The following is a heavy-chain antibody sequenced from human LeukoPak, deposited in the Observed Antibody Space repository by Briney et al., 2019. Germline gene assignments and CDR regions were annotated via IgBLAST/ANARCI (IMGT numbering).Heavy chain of an antibody. CDR3: ARDPWELFYFDY. CDR1: GGSISSGSYY. CDR2: IYTSGST. Sequence: SQTLSPTCTVSGGSISSGSYYWSWIRQPAGKGLEWIGRIYTSGSTNYNPSLKSRVTMSVDTSKNQFSLKLSSVTAADTAVYYCARDPWELFYFDYWGQGTLVTVSS. J-gene: IGHJ4*02. D-gene: IGHD1-26*01. V-gene: IGHV4-61*02.